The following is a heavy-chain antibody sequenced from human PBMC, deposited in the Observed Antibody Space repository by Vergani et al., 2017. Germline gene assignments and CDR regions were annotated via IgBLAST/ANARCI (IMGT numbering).Heavy chain of an antibody. Sequence: QVQLVQSGAAVKKPGASVKVSCKASGYTFTSYDINWVRQATGQGLEWMGWMNPNSGNTGYAQKFQGRVTMTRNTSISTAYMELSSLRSEDTAVYYCARRYREITSFGVVPPSDYWGQGTLVTVSS. CDR2: MNPNSGNT. J-gene: IGHJ4*02. CDR3: ARRYREITSFGVVPPSDY. CDR1: GYTFTSYD. D-gene: IGHD3-3*01. V-gene: IGHV1-8*01.